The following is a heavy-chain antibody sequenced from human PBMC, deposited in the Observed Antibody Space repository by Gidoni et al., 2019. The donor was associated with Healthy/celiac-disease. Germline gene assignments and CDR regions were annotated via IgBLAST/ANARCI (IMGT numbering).Heavy chain of an antibody. Sequence: QVQLVESGGGVVQPGRSLRLSCAASGFTFSSYGMHWVRQAPGKGLEWVAIIPYDGSNKYYAESVKGRFTISRDNSKNTLYLQMNSLRAEDTAVYYCAKAPVGATTNWRIDHWGQGTLVTVSS. CDR2: IPYDGSNK. CDR3: AKAPVGATTNWRIDH. J-gene: IGHJ4*02. D-gene: IGHD1-26*01. V-gene: IGHV3-30*18. CDR1: GFTFSSYG.